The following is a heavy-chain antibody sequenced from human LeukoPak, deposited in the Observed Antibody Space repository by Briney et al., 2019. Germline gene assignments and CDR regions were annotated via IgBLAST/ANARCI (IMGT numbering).Heavy chain of an antibody. CDR1: GYSISSGYY. D-gene: IGHD2-15*01. CDR3: ARQGISPLDYFDY. Sequence: PSETLSLTCAVSGYSISSGYYWGWIRQPPGKGLEWIGSIYHIGSTYYNPSLKSRVTISVDTSKNQFSLKLSSVTAADTAVYYCARQGISPLDYFDYWGQGTLVTVSS. CDR2: IYHIGST. J-gene: IGHJ4*02. V-gene: IGHV4-38-2*01.